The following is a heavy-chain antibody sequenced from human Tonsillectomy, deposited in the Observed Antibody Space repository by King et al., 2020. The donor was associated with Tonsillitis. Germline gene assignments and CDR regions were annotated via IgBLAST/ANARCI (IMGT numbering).Heavy chain of an antibody. J-gene: IGHJ6*02. CDR3: ARDHSSGYYGMDF. CDR2: INTNTGNP. CDR1: GYTFTRHA. D-gene: IGHD6-19*01. V-gene: IGHV7-4-1*02. Sequence: VQLVESGSELKKPGASLKVSCKTSGYTFTRHAVNWVRQAPGQGLEWMGWINTNTGNPTYAQGFTGRFVFSLDTSVSTAYLQISSLAAEDTAVYYCARDHSSGYYGMDFWGQGTTVTVS.